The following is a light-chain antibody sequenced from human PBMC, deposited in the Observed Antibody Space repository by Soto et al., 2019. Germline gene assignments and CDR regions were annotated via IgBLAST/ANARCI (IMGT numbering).Light chain of an antibody. J-gene: IGLJ2*01. CDR2: EVI. Sequence: QSALTQPASVSGSPGRSITISCTGTSTDIGTYNSVSWYQHHPGKAPKLLIFEVIDRPSGVSDRFSGSKSGNTASLSISGLQAEDEADYYCCAYAGSYTVLFGGGTKLTVL. CDR3: CAYAGSYTVL. V-gene: IGLV2-14*01. CDR1: STDIGTYNS.